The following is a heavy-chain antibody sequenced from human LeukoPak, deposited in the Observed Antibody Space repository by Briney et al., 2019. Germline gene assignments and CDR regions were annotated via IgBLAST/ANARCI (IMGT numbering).Heavy chain of an antibody. CDR1: GFTFSNYW. V-gene: IGHV3-74*01. CDR3: AKDRPLRYFDWLSPGAFDI. Sequence: GGSLRLSCAASGFTFSNYWMHWVRQAPGKGLVWVSRINSDGINTSYADSVKGRFTISRDNAKNTLNLQMNSLRAEDTAVYYCAKDRPLRYFDWLSPGAFDIWGQGTMVTVSS. D-gene: IGHD3-9*01. J-gene: IGHJ3*02. CDR2: INSDGINT.